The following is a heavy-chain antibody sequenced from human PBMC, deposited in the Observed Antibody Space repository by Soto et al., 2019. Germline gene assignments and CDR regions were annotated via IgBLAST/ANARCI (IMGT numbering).Heavy chain of an antibody. CDR1: GGSINGSSYF. CDR2: IYYSGST. D-gene: IGHD6-19*01. J-gene: IGHJ5*02. V-gene: IGHV4-39*01. CDR3: ARHYSSGSRNWFDP. Sequence: ETLSLTCSVSGGSINGSSYFWGRVRQPPGKGLEWIGSIYYSGSTYYNPSLRSRVTISVDTSKNQFSLKLSSVTAAATAVFYCARHYSSGSRNWFDPWGQGTLVTVSS.